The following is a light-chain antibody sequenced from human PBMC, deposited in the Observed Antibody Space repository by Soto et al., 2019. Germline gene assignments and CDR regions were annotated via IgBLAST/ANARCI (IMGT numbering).Light chain of an antibody. CDR1: SSDVGGFDY. CDR3: CSFAGSNTYVV. V-gene: IGLV2-11*01. CDR2: DVM. J-gene: IGLJ2*01. Sequence: QPVLTQPRSVSGSPGQSVTISCTGSSSDVGGFDYVSWYQQYPGKAPKLMIYDVMKRPSRVPDRFSGSKSGNTASLAISGLQAEDEADYYCCSFAGSNTYVVFGGGTKLTVL.